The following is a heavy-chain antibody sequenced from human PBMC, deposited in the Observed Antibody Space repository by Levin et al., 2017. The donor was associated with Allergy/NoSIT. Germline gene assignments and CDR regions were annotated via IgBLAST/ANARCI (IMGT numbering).Heavy chain of an antibody. J-gene: IGHJ4*02. CDR1: GGSLSGHY. V-gene: IGHV4-34*01. CDR2: IVDSGGT. CDR3: ARGLDYGDYAIDL. Sequence: SETLSLTCDVYGGSLSGHYWYWIRQPPGKGLEWIGEIVDSGGTNYNPSLKSRVTISVDTSKNQFSLKVKSVTAADTAVYCCARGLDYGDYAIDLWDQGTLVTVSS. D-gene: IGHD4-17*01.